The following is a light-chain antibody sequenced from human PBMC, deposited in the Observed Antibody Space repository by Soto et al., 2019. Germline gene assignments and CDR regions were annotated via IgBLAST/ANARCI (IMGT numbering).Light chain of an antibody. CDR2: DAS. J-gene: IGKJ2*01. CDR1: QSVSSS. Sequence: DIQMTQSPSTLSAFVGDRVTITCRASQSVSSSLAWYQQKPGKAPKLLIYDASTLESGVPSRFSGSGYGTEFTLTINSLQPGDFATYYRQQYESFSPYTFGQGTRLEIK. V-gene: IGKV1-5*01. CDR3: QQYESFSPYT.